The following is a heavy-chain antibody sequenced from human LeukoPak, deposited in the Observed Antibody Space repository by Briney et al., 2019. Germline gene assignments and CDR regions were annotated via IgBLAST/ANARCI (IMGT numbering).Heavy chain of an antibody. Sequence: KPSETLSLTCAVYGGSFSGYYWSWIRQPPGKGLEWIGEINHSGSTNYNPSLKSRVTISVDTSKNQFSLKLSSVTAADTAVYYCARLSSSWYLYWGQGTLVTVSS. D-gene: IGHD6-13*01. CDR3: ARLSSSWYLY. CDR2: INHSGST. J-gene: IGHJ4*02. CDR1: GGSFSGYY. V-gene: IGHV4-34*01.